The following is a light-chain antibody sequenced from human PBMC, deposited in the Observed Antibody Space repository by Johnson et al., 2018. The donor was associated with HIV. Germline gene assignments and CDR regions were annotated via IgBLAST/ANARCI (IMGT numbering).Light chain of an antibody. Sequence: QYVLTQAPSVSAAPGQKVTISCSGSSSNIGRNYVSWYQQLPGTAPKLLIFDNNKRPSGIPDRFSASKSGTSATLGITGLQTGDEADYYCGTWDSSLSAYVFGTGTKVTVL. CDR2: DNN. V-gene: IGLV1-51*01. CDR3: GTWDSSLSAYV. J-gene: IGLJ1*01. CDR1: SSNIGRNY.